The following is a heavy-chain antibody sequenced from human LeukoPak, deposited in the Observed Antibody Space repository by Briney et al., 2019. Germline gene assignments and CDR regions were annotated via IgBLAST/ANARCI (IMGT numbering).Heavy chain of an antibody. CDR2: IYYDGSDK. J-gene: IGHJ4*02. CDR1: GFTFRNFG. Sequence: GGSLRLSCVVSGFTFRNFGIHWVRQAPGKGLEWVAVIYYDGSDKYYVDSVKGRFAVSRDNSKNTLYLQMNNLRVEDTAVYHCARDRSQHYFDYWGQGALVTVSS. D-gene: IGHD5-18*01. V-gene: IGHV3-33*01. CDR3: ARDRSQHYFDY.